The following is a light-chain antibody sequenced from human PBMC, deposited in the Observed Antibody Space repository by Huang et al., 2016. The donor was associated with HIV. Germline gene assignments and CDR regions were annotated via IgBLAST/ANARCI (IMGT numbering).Light chain of an antibody. CDR1: QSVSSN. CDR3: QKYNTAPRT. CDR2: GAS. J-gene: IGKJ1*01. V-gene: IGKV3-15*01. Sequence: EIVMTQSPATLSVSPGERVTLSCRASQSVSSNLAWYQQKPGQAPRLLIYGASTRATGIPARFSGGGSGTEFTLTISSLQPEDVATYYCQKYNTAPRTFGQGTKLEVK.